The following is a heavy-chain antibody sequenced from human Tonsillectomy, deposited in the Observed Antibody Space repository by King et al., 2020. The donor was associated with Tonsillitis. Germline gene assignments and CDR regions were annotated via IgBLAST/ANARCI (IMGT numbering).Heavy chain of an antibody. D-gene: IGHD6-6*01. J-gene: IGHJ4*02. CDR2: ILYDGSNE. CDR1: RFTFSSYG. V-gene: IGHV3-30*18. Sequence: VQLVESGGGVVQPGRSLRLSCAASRFTFSSYGMHWVRQASGKGLEWVAVILYDGSNEYYADSVKGRFTISRDNSKNTLYVQMNSLRAEDTAVYYCAKDSSSSQYYLDDWGQGTLVTVSA. CDR3: AKDSSSSQYYLDD.